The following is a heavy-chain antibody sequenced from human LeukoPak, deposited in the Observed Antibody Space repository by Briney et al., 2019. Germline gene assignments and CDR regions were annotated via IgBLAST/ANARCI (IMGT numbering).Heavy chain of an antibody. CDR3: ASSYSGPSGWFVLWYFDL. V-gene: IGHV4-4*09. CDR1: GGSVSSYY. D-gene: IGHD6-19*01. J-gene: IGHJ2*01. CDR2: IYNNENT. Sequence: SETLSLTCTVSGGSVSSYYWSRIRQPPGKGLEWIGYIYNNENTKYNSSLESRVTMSIDTSKNRFFLKLSSVTAADTAVYYCASSYSGPSGWFVLWYFDLWGRGTLVTVSS.